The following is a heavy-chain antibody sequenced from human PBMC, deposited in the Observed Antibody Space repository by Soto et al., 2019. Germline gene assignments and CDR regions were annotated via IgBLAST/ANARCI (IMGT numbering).Heavy chain of an antibody. Sequence: QVQLVQSGAEVKKPGSSVRVSCKASGGTFSSFVVIWVRQAPGQGLEWMGETIPIFASANYAQNFQGRVAINSDDFTNTGYMELSNLRSDDAAVYYCAAGEKSGYYGFDVWGQGTTVIVSS. CDR1: GGTFSSFV. CDR3: AAGEKSGYYGFDV. CDR2: TIPIFASA. J-gene: IGHJ6*02. V-gene: IGHV1-69*01. D-gene: IGHD3-16*01.